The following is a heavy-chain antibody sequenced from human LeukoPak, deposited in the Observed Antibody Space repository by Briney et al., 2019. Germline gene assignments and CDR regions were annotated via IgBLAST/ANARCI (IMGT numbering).Heavy chain of an antibody. Sequence: PGGSLRLSCAASGFTFSSYAMSWVRQAPGKGLEWVSAISGSGGSTYYADSVKGRFTISRDNSKNTLYLQMNSLRAEDTAVYYCAGGIAVDSWFDPWGQGTLVTVSS. V-gene: IGHV3-23*01. J-gene: IGHJ5*02. CDR1: GFTFSSYA. CDR2: ISGSGGST. CDR3: AGGIAVDSWFDP. D-gene: IGHD6-19*01.